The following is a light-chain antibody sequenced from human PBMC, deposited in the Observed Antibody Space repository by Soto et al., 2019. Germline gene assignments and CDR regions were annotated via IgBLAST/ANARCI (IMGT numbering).Light chain of an antibody. J-gene: IGKJ3*01. CDR1: QSVSSY. V-gene: IGKV3-11*01. Sequence: DIVLTQSPATLSLSPGERATLSCRASQSVSSYLAWYQQRPGQAPRLLIYDASNRATGIPARFSGSGSGTDFTLTISSLKPEDFAVYYCQQRSNWPPFTFGPGTKVDIK. CDR3: QQRSNWPPFT. CDR2: DAS.